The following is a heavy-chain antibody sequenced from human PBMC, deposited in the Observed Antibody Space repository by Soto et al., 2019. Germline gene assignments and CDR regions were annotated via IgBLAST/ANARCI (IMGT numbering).Heavy chain of an antibody. CDR2: IKEDGSQK. CDR3: ARDGRCCTWSDCRGDAFDV. J-gene: IGHJ3*01. V-gene: IGHV3-7*01. D-gene: IGHD2-21*01. CDR1: GFFFSSHW. Sequence: EVQLVESGGGLVQPGGSLRLSCAASGFFFSSHWMTWVRQTPGKGLEWVANIKEDGSQKYYVDSVKGRFIILRDNANNSLSLQMNSLRVEDTAVYYCARDGRCCTWSDCRGDAFDVWGQGTVVTVSS.